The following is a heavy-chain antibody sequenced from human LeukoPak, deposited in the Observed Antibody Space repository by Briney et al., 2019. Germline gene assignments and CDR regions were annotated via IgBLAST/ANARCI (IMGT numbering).Heavy chain of an antibody. Sequence: SETLSLTCTVSGGSISSSSYYWGWIRRPPGRGLEWIGSIYYSGSTYYNPSLKSRVTMSVDTSKNQFSLKLSSVTAADTAVYYCARTRYYYNSRSYGAPYYFDYWGQGTLVTVSS. CDR3: ARTRYYYNSRSYGAPYYFDY. D-gene: IGHD3-10*01. CDR1: GGSISSSSYY. V-gene: IGHV4-39*01. CDR2: IYYSGST. J-gene: IGHJ4*02.